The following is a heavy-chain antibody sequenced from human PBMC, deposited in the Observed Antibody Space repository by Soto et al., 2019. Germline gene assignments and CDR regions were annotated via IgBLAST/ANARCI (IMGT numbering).Heavy chain of an antibody. V-gene: IGHV4-39*01. D-gene: IGHD3-16*01. CDR1: GGSISRSSYY. Sequence: PSETLSLTCTVSGGSISRSSYYRGWIRQPPGKGLEWIGSIYYSGTTYYNPSLKSRVTISVDTSKNQFSLKLSSVTAADTAMYYCARHSFGGEGGSWFDPWGQGTLVTVSS. J-gene: IGHJ5*02. CDR2: IYYSGTT. CDR3: ARHSFGGEGGSWFDP.